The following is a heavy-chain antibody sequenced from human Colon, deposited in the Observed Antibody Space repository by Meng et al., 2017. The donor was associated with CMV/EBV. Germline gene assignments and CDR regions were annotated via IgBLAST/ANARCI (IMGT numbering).Heavy chain of an antibody. CDR2: IRNKANSYTT. CDR3: ARVWRGRWFAP. J-gene: IGHJ5*02. CDR1: GLTFTDHY. D-gene: IGHD2-21*01. Sequence: AASGLTFTDHYMDGVRMDPGKGLEWVGRIRNKANSYTTEYAASVKGRFTISRDDSKNSVYLQMNSLKTEDTAVYYCARVWRGRWFAPWGQGTLVTVSS. V-gene: IGHV3-72*01.